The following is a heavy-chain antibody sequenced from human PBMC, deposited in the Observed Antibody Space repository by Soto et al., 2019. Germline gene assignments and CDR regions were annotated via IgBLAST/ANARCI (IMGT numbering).Heavy chain of an antibody. V-gene: IGHV5-51*01. CDR1: GYSFTSYW. CDR3: ARLQYSSSWYYYYGMDV. J-gene: IGHJ6*02. Sequence: GESLKISCKGSGYSFTSYWIGWVRQMPGKGLEWMGIIYPGDSDTRYSPSFQGQVTISADKSISTAYLQWSSLKASDTAMYYCARLQYSSSWYYYYGMDVWGQGTTVTVSS. D-gene: IGHD6-13*01. CDR2: IYPGDSDT.